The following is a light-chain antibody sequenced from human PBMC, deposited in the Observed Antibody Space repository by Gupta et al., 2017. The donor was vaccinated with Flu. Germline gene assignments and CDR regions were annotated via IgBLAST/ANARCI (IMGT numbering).Light chain of an antibody. CDR3: QQYYSYPYST. CDR2: AAS. V-gene: IGKV1-8*01. Sequence: AIRMTQSPSSFSASTGDRVTITCRASQGISSYLAWYQQKPGKAPKLLIYAASTLQSGVPSRFSGSGSGTDFTLTISCLQSEDFATYYCQQYYSYPYSTFGQGTKVEIK. J-gene: IGKJ1*01. CDR1: QGISSY.